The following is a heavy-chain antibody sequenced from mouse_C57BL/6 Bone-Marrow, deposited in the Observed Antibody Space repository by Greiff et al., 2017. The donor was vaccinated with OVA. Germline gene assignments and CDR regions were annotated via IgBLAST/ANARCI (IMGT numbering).Heavy chain of an antibody. CDR2: IDPSDSYT. CDR1: GYTFTSYW. J-gene: IGHJ2*01. Sequence: VQLQQPGAELVMPGASVKLSCKASGYTFTSYWMHWVKQWPGQGLEWIGEIDPSDSYTNYNQKFKGKSTLTVDKSSSTAYMQLSSLTSEDSAVYYCARGGYWGQGTTLTVSS. CDR3: ARGGY. V-gene: IGHV1-69*01.